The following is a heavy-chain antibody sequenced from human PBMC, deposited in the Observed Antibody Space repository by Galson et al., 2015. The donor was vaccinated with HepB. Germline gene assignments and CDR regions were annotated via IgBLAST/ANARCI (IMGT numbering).Heavy chain of an antibody. V-gene: IGHV1-18*01. CDR3: ARARYSSSPPDY. CDR2: ISVYSGNT. D-gene: IGHD6-6*01. CDR1: ANTFSNYG. Sequence: SVKVSCKASANTFSNYGISWVRQAPGQGLEWMGRISVYSGNTYYAQKFQGRVTMTTDTSTSTAYMELRSLRSDDTAVYYCARARYSSSPPDYWGQGTLVTVSS. J-gene: IGHJ4*02.